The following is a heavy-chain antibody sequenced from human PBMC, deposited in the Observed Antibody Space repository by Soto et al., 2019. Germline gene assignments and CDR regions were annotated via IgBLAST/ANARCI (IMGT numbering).Heavy chain of an antibody. Sequence: ASVKVSCKASGYTFTSYEINWVQQATGQGLEWMGWMNPNSGNTGYAQKFQGRLTMTRDTSTNTAYMELSSLRSEDTAVYYCARWAVRGVITPWGQGTAVTVS. CDR3: ARWAVRGVITP. CDR1: GYTFTSYE. D-gene: IGHD3-10*02. CDR2: MNPNSGNT. J-gene: IGHJ6*02. V-gene: IGHV1-8*01.